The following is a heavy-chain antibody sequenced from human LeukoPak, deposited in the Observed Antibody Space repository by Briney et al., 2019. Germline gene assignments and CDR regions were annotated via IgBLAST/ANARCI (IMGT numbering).Heavy chain of an antibody. Sequence: ASVKVSCKASGYTFTGYYMHWVRQAPGQGLEWMGWINPNSGGTNYAQKFQGRVTMTRDTSISTAYMELSRLRSDDTAVYYCARDRSGSSYYRYWGQGTLVTVSS. J-gene: IGHJ4*02. CDR2: INPNSGGT. V-gene: IGHV1-2*02. D-gene: IGHD1-26*01. CDR3: ARDRSGSSYYRY. CDR1: GYTFTGYY.